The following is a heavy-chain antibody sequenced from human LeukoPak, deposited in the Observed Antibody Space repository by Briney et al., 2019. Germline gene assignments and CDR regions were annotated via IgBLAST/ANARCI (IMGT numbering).Heavy chain of an antibody. CDR2: ISGGGDNT. J-gene: IGHJ6*02. V-gene: IGHV3-23*01. CDR3: ATPRSSYYYYGMDV. Sequence: GGSLRLSCAASGFTFSSSAMSWIRQAPGKGLEWVSAISGGGDNTYYAASVKGRFTTTRDNSKNTLYLQMNSLRAEDTALYYCATPRSSYYYYGMDVWGQGTTVIVSS. CDR1: GFTFSSSA.